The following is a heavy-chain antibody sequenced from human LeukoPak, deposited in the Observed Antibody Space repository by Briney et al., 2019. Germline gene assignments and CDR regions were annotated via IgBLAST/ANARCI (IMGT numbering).Heavy chain of an antibody. J-gene: IGHJ5*02. CDR1: GFTFSSYV. CDR3: VKDPWGVDH. V-gene: IGHV3-64D*06. D-gene: IGHD7-27*01. CDR2: ISDNGKSI. Sequence: GPSLRLSHLGDGFTFSSYVMHWIRQDPRKGLEYVSAISDNGKSIYYADSVKGRFTISRDNSKNTLYLQMSSLRPEDTAVYYCVKDPWGVDHWGQGTLVTVSS.